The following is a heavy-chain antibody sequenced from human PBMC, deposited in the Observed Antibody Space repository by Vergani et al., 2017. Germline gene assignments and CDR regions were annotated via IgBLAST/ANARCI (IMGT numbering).Heavy chain of an antibody. D-gene: IGHD3-10*01. CDR1: GFTFDTYT. CDR2: ISSGGGYI. Sequence: EVQLLESGGGLVQPGGSRRLSCAGAGFTFDTYTMAYVRQAPGKWLEWVATISSGGGYIFYADSVKGRFTISRDNSKNTLFLQMNSLKDEDTAVYYCTTAWGLYYLHGEYFQYWGRGTLVSVSS. V-gene: IGHV3-23*01. CDR3: TTAWGLYYLHGEYFQY. J-gene: IGHJ1*01.